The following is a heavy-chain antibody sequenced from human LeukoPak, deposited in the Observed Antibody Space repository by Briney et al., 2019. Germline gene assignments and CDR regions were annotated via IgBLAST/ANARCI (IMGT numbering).Heavy chain of an antibody. D-gene: IGHD3-22*01. CDR3: ARDSPFRYYCDSKDPDAFDI. CDR1: GISFSNAW. Sequence: GGSLRLSCAASGISFSNAWMTWVRQAPGKGLEWVSSISSSSSYIYYADSGKGRFTISRDNAKNSLYLQMNSLRSDDTAVYYCARDSPFRYYCDSKDPDAFDIWGQGTMVSVSS. CDR2: ISSSSSYI. V-gene: IGHV3-21*04. J-gene: IGHJ3*02.